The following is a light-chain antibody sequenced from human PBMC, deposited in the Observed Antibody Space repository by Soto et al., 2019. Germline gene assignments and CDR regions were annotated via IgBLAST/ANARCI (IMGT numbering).Light chain of an antibody. CDR3: QLYHSSSYT. Sequence: VFTQSPGPLSLSPGERATLSCRASQTVTSSYLAWYQQTPGQAPRLLIYGASRRATDIPDRFSGSGSGTDFTLTISRLEPEDFAVYYCQLYHSSSYTFGQGTKLEIK. CDR1: QTVTSSY. CDR2: GAS. J-gene: IGKJ2*01. V-gene: IGKV3-20*01.